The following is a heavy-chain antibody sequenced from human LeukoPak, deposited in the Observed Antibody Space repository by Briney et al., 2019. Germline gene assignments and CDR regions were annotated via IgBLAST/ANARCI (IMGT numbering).Heavy chain of an antibody. V-gene: IGHV4-39*07. CDR3: ARDQGVLTPFMGMDV. CDR1: GGSISSSSYY. J-gene: IGHJ6*03. D-gene: IGHD3-9*01. Sequence: SETLSLTCTVSGGSISSSSYYWGWIRQPPGKGLEWIGSIYYSGSTYYNPSLKSRVTISVDTSKNQFSLKLSSVTAADTAVYYCARDQGVLTPFMGMDVWGKGTTVTVSS. CDR2: IYYSGST.